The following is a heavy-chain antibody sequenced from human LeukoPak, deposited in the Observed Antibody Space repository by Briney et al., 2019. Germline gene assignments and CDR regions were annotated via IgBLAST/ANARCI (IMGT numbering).Heavy chain of an antibody. CDR3: AKGQARGYSYGYPYNWFDP. V-gene: IGHV3-30*18. D-gene: IGHD5-18*01. CDR2: ISYDGSNK. J-gene: IGHJ5*02. CDR1: GFTSSSYG. Sequence: PGGSLRLSCAASGFTSSSYGMHWVRQAPGKGLEWVAVISYDGSNKYYADSVKGRFTISRDNSKNTLYLQMSSLRAEDTAVYYCAKGQARGYSYGYPYNWFDPWGQGTLVTVSS.